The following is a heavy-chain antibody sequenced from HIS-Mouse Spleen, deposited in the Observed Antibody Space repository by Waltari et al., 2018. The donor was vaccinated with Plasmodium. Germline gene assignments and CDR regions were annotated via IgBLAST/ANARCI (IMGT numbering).Heavy chain of an antibody. CDR3: AKDRRSSSWYVDY. CDR1: VYTFSSSG. V-gene: IGHV3-30*18. Sequence: VQLVESGGGLVQPGGSLRLSCAASVYTFSSSGMHWVRQVPGKGLEWVAVISYDGSNKYYADSVKGRFTISRDNSKNTLYLQMNSLRAEDTAVYYCAKDRRSSSWYVDYWGQGTLVTVSS. J-gene: IGHJ4*02. CDR2: ISYDGSNK. D-gene: IGHD6-13*01.